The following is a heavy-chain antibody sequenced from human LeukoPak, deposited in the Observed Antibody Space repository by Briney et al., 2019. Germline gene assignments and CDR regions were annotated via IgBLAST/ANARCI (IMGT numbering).Heavy chain of an antibody. CDR1: GFTFDDYA. J-gene: IGHJ6*03. D-gene: IGHD6-13*01. V-gene: IGHV3-9*01. CDR2: ISWNSGSI. Sequence: TGGSLRLSCAASGFTFDDYAMHWVRQAPGKGLEWVSGISWNSGSIGYADSVKGRFTISRDNAKNSLYLQMNSLRAEDTAVYYCVAIGAAAGSDYYYYMDVWGKGTTVTISS. CDR3: VAIGAAAGSDYYYYMDV.